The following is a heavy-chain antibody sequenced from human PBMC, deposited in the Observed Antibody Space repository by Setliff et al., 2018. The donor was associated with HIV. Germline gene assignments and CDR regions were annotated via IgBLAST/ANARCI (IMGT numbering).Heavy chain of an antibody. CDR2: LYYSGTT. J-gene: IGHJ6*03. Sequence: SETLSLTCAVYGGSFSGYYWSWIRQPPGKGLEWIGSLYYSGTTYYNPSLKSRLTISVDTSKNQFSLKLSSVTAADTAVYYCARGDGTKYYYYYYMDVWGKGTTVTVSS. D-gene: IGHD1-7*01. CDR3: ARGDGTKYYYYYYMDV. CDR1: GGSFSGYY. V-gene: IGHV4-34*01.